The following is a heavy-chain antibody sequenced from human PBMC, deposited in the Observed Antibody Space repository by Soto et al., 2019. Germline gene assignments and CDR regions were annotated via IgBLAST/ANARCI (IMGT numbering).Heavy chain of an antibody. CDR3: ARAWGRVFDY. CDR1: GGSISSYY. J-gene: IGHJ4*02. D-gene: IGHD3-16*01. Sequence: QVQLQESGPGLVKPSETLSLTCTVSGGSISSYYWSWIRQPPGKGLEWIGYIYYSGSTNYNPSLXSXAXIAXDTSKNQFSLKLSSVTAADTAVYYCARAWGRVFDYWGQGTLVTVSS. V-gene: IGHV4-59*01. CDR2: IYYSGST.